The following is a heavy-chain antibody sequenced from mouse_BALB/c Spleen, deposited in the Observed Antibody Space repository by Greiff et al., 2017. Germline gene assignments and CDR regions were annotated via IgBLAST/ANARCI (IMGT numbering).Heavy chain of an antibody. CDR2: INPGSGGT. CDR3: ARSIYYYGSSYYFDY. D-gene: IGHD1-1*01. CDR1: GYTFSSYW. Sequence: QVQLQQSGAELMKPGASVKISCKATGYTFSSYWIEWVKQRPGQGLEWIGVINPGSGGTNYNEKFKGKATLTADKSSSTAYMQLSSLTSDDSAVYFCARSIYYYGSSYYFDYWGQGTTLTVSS. V-gene: IGHV1-54*01. J-gene: IGHJ2*01.